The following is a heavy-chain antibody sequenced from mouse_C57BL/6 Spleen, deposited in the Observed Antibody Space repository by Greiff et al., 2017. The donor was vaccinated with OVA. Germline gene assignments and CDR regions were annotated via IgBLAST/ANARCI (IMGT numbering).Heavy chain of an antibody. D-gene: IGHD1-1*01. CDR2: IDPETGGT. CDR1: GYTFTDYE. CDR3: TRKLRNDFDY. J-gene: IGHJ2*01. Sequence: VQLQQSGAELVRPGASVTLSCKASGYTFTDYEMHWVKQTPVHGLEWIGAIDPETGGTAYNQKFKGKAKLTADKSSSTAYMELRSLTSEDSAVYYCTRKLRNDFDYWGQGTTLTVSS. V-gene: IGHV1-15*01.